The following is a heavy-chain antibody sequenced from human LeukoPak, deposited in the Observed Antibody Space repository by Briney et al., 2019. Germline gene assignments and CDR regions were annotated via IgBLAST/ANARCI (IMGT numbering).Heavy chain of an antibody. D-gene: IGHD3-22*01. CDR3: AREAYYDSSGYYHHYYYYGMDV. Sequence: ASVKVSCKASGYTFTGYYMHWVRQAPGQGLEWMGWINPNSGGTNYAQKFQGRVTMTRDTSISTAYMELSRLRSDDTAVYYCAREAYYDSSGYYHHYYYYGMDVWGQGTTVTVSS. CDR2: INPNSGGT. CDR1: GYTFTGYY. J-gene: IGHJ6*02. V-gene: IGHV1-2*02.